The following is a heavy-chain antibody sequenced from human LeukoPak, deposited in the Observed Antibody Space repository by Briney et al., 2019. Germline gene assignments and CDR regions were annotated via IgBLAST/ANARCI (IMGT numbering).Heavy chain of an antibody. CDR2: ISGSGGST. V-gene: IGHV3-23*01. CDR3: AKGPLGTGYSSSWYHAFDI. J-gene: IGHJ3*02. Sequence: QPGGSLRLSCAASGFNFSSYAMSWVRQAPGKGLEWVSAISGSGGSTYYADSVKGRFTISRDNSKNTLYLQMNSLRAEDTAVYYCAKGPLGTGYSSSWYHAFDIWGQGTMVTVSS. D-gene: IGHD6-13*01. CDR1: GFNFSSYA.